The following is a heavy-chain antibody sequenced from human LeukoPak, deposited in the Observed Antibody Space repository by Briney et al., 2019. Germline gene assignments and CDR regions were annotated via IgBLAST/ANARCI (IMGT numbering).Heavy chain of an antibody. CDR3: ARDLSGSYGGY. Sequence: SQTLSLTCTVSGGSFGSGDYSWNWIRQPAGQGLEWIGRLFSSGTTNYNPSLKSRVTISGDTSNNQFSLKLTSVTAADTAVYYCARDLSGSYGGYWGQGTLVTVSS. D-gene: IGHD1-26*01. V-gene: IGHV4-61*02. CDR1: GGSFGSGDYS. J-gene: IGHJ4*02. CDR2: LFSSGTT.